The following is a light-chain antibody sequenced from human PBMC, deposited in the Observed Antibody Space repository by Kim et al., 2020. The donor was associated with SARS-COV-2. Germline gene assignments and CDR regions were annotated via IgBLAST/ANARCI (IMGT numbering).Light chain of an antibody. CDR1: HSVSSSY. J-gene: IGKJ1*01. V-gene: IGKV3-20*01. CDR3: QQYGSSSWT. Sequence: SSGKRATIACRPSHSVSSSYLAWYQQKPGQAPRLLIYGASSRATGIPDRFSGSGSGTDFTLTISRLEPEDFAVYYCQQYGSSSWTFGQGTKVDIK. CDR2: GAS.